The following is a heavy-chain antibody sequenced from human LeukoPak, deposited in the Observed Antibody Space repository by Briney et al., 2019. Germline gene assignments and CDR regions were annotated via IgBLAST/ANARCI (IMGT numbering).Heavy chain of an antibody. Sequence: GGSLRLSCAASGFTFSSYGMHWVRQAPGKGLEWVAVISYDGSNKYYADSVKGRFTISRDNSKNTLYLQMNSLRAEDTAVYYCAKPLLRYLNWFDPWGQGTLVTVSS. CDR2: ISYDGSNK. CDR1: GFTFSSYG. D-gene: IGHD3-9*01. J-gene: IGHJ5*02. CDR3: AKPLLRYLNWFDP. V-gene: IGHV3-30*18.